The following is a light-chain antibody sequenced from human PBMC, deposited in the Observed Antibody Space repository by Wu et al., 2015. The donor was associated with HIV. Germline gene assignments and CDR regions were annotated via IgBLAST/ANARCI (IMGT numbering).Light chain of an antibody. CDR2: GGS. CDR1: QSVTSSY. CDR3: QQYDRSPPLYS. Sequence: RASQSVTSSYLTWYQXKPGQXPRVVIYGGSTRATGIPDRFSGSASGTDFTLTISRLEPEDFAVYYCQQYDRSPPLYSFGQGTKLEIK. J-gene: IGKJ2*03. V-gene: IGKV3-20*01.